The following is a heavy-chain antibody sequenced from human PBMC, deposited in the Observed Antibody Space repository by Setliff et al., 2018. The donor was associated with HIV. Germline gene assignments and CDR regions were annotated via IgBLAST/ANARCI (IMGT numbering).Heavy chain of an antibody. J-gene: IGHJ4*02. V-gene: IGHV1-8*01. Sequence: ASVKVSCKASGYTFTSYDINWVRQATGQGLEWMGWMNPNSGNTGYAQKFQGRVTMTRDTSTSTLYMELSSLSSEDTAVYYCARDGHYNFWSGYSVDFWGQGTLVTVSS. D-gene: IGHD3-3*01. CDR1: GYTFTSYD. CDR3: ARDGHYNFWSGYSVDF. CDR2: MNPNSGNT.